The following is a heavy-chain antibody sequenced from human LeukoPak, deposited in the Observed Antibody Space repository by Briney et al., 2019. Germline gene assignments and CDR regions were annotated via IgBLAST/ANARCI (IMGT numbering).Heavy chain of an antibody. J-gene: IGHJ6*03. CDR1: GFTFSYFA. CDR3: VRVSSSTSCPDCYNMDV. D-gene: IGHD2-2*01. Sequence: GGSLRLSCVASGFTFSYFAMHWIRQAPGKGLEWVAVIWNDGSNRYYADSVKGRFTISRDNSQYTLYLQMNSLRAEDTAVYFCVRVSSSTSCPDCYNMDVWGTGTTVTVSS. CDR2: IWNDGSNR. V-gene: IGHV3-33*01.